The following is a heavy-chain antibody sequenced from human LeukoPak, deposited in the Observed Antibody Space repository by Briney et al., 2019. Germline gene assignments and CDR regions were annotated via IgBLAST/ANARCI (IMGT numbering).Heavy chain of an antibody. D-gene: IGHD1-14*01. CDR2: INDSGNT. CDR1: GDSISSNSAH. Sequence: PSETLSLTCTVPGDSISSNSAHWGWLRQPPGTGLEWIGTINDSGNTYHSPSLKGRVTISVDTSKKQFSLTLTSMAAADTAVYFCAGDGSSDRWHYHWGQGARVIVSA. J-gene: IGHJ4*02. V-gene: IGHV4-39*07. CDR3: AGDGSSDRWHYH.